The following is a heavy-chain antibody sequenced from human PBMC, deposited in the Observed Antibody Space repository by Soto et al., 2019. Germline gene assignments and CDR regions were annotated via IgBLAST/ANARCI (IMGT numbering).Heavy chain of an antibody. CDR1: GGSISSYY. CDR2: IYYSGST. CDR3: ASGGTLDY. J-gene: IGHJ4*02. D-gene: IGHD3-16*01. V-gene: IGHV4-59*01. Sequence: QVQLQESGPGLVKPSETLSLTCTVSGGSISSYYWSWIRQPPGKGLEWIGYIYYSGSTNYNPSLKSRVTISVDTSKNQFSLKLSSVTAADTAVYYCASGGTLDYWGQGTLVTVSS.